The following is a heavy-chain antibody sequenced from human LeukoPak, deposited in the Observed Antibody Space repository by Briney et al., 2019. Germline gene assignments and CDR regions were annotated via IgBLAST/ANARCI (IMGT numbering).Heavy chain of an antibody. Sequence: SETLSLTCAVSDDSFSSHYWTWIRQPPGKGLEWIGYISYIGSTNHNPSLKSRVTISIDTSKNQFSLKLSSVTAADTAVYYCARDLVTVTKGFDIWGQGTMVSVSS. V-gene: IGHV4-59*11. J-gene: IGHJ3*02. CDR3: ARDLVTVTKGFDI. CDR2: ISYIGST. D-gene: IGHD4-17*01. CDR1: DDSFSSHY.